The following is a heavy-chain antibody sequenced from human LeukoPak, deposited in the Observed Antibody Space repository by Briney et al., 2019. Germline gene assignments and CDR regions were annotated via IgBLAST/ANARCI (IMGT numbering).Heavy chain of an antibody. V-gene: IGHV3-23*01. J-gene: IGHJ4*02. CDR1: GFTFSSYA. D-gene: IGHD5-12*01. CDR3: AKRYVDIVATTEAWYFDY. CDR2: ISGSGGST. Sequence: GGSLRLSCAASGFTFSSYAMSWVRQAPGKGLEWVSAISGSGGSTYYADSVKGRFTISRDNSKNTLYLQMNSLRAEDTAVFYCAKRYVDIVATTEAWYFDYWGQGTLVTVSS.